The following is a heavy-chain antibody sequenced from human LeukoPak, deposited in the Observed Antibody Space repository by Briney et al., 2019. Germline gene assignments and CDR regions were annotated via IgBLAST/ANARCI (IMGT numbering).Heavy chain of an antibody. J-gene: IGHJ5*02. CDR2: IIPIFGTA. D-gene: IGHD6-19*01. V-gene: IGHV1-69*13. CDR3: ARDLIRSFVSGWPELLNWFDP. Sequence: ASVKVSCKASGGTFSSYAISWVRQAPGQGLEWMGGIIPIFGTANYAQKFQGRVTITADESTSTAYMELSSLRSEDTAVYYCARDLIRSFVSGWPELLNWFDPWGQGTLVTVSS. CDR1: GGTFSSYA.